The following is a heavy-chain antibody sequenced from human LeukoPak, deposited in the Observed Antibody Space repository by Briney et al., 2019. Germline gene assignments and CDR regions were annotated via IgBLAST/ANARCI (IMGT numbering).Heavy chain of an antibody. J-gene: IGHJ4*02. CDR3: AVEMATSNSDY. Sequence: PGGSLRLSCAASGFTLSSYGMHWVRQAPGKGLEWVAVIWYDGSNKYYADSVKGRFTISRDNSKNTLYLQMNSLRAEDTAVYYCAVEMATSNSDYWGQGTLVTVSS. D-gene: IGHD5-12*01. CDR1: GFTLSSYG. CDR2: IWYDGSNK. V-gene: IGHV3-33*01.